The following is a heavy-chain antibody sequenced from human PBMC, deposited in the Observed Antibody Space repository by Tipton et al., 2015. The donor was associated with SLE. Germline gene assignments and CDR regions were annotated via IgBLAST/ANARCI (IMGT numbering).Heavy chain of an antibody. CDR3: TTTRIAARQDYYYYGMDV. V-gene: IGHV3-73*01. CDR2: IRSKANSYAT. J-gene: IGHJ6*02. D-gene: IGHD6-6*01. Sequence: SLRLSCAASGFTFSGSAMHWARQASGKGLEWVGRIRSKANSYATAHAASVKGRFTISRDDSKNTAYLQMNSLKTEDTAVYYCTTTRIAARQDYYYYGMDVWGQGP. CDR1: GFTFSGSA.